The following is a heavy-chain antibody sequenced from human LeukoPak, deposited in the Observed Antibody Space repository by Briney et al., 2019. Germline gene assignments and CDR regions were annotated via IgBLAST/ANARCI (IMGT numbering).Heavy chain of an antibody. CDR1: GGSISSYY. CDR3: ARAGLGDVDDAFDI. D-gene: IGHD3-16*01. V-gene: IGHV4-59*08. J-gene: IGHJ3*02. Sequence: PSETLSLTCTVSGGSISSYYWSWIRQPPGKGLEWIGYIYYSGSTNYNPSLKSRVTISVDTSKNQFSLKLSSVTAADTAVYYCARAGLGDVDDAFDIWGQGTMVTVSS. CDR2: IYYSGST.